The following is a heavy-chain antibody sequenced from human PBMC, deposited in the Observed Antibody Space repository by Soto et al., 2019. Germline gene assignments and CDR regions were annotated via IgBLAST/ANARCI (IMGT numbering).Heavy chain of an antibody. D-gene: IGHD1-26*01. CDR2: IRSSGGGT. J-gene: IGHJ4*02. Sequence: PGGSLRLSCTASGFTFNAYAMSWVRQAPGKGRGWVSGIRSSGGGTYYAGSGKGRFTISRGHSENTIFLQVHRLRFEDSAVYFCGEASEGAWPYYFDSWGQGTLVTVCS. V-gene: IGHV3-23*01. CDR1: GFTFNAYA. CDR3: GEASEGAWPYYFDS.